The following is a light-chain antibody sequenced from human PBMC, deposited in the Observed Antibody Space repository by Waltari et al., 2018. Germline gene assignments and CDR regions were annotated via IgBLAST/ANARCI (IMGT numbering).Light chain of an antibody. Sequence: EIVMTQSPATLSVSPGERATLSCRASQSVSSNLAWYQQKPGQAPRLLIYGASTRATGIPARVSGSGSGTEFILTLSSLQSEDFAVYYCQQYNNWPRTFGQGTKVEIK. V-gene: IGKV3-15*01. CDR2: GAS. J-gene: IGKJ1*01. CDR1: QSVSSN. CDR3: QQYNNWPRT.